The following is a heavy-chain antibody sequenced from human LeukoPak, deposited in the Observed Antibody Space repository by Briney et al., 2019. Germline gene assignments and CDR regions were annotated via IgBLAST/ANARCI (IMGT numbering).Heavy chain of an antibody. J-gene: IGHJ4*02. Sequence: SETLSLTCTVSGGSISSYYWSWIRQPPGKGLEWIGEINHSGSTNYNPSLKSRVTISVDTSKNQFSLKLSSVTAADTAVYYCAREGRDSGYDYFRGRFDYWGQGTLVTVSS. V-gene: IGHV4-34*01. CDR2: INHSGST. D-gene: IGHD5-12*01. CDR3: AREGRDSGYDYFRGRFDY. CDR1: GGSISSYY.